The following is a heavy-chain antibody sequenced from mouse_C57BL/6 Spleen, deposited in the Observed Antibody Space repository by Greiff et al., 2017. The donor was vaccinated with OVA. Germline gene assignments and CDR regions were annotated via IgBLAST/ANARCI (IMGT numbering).Heavy chain of an antibody. CDR1: GYAFSSSW. Sequence: QVQLKESGPELVKPGASVKISCKASGYAFSSSWMNWVKQRPGKGLEWIGRIYPGDGDTNYNGKFKGKATLTADKSSSTAYMQLSSLTSEDSAVYFCARGYGSSSWYFDVWGTGTTVTVSS. V-gene: IGHV1-82*01. D-gene: IGHD1-1*01. CDR3: ARGYGSSSWYFDV. CDR2: IYPGDGDT. J-gene: IGHJ1*03.